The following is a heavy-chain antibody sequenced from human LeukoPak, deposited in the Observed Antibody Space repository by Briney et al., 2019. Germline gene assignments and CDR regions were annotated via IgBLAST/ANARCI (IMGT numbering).Heavy chain of an antibody. CDR2: INTLGTTK. Sequence: GGSLRLARAASGFTFSEYDMNWIRQAPGKGLEWVSFINTLGTTKFYADSLKGRFTISRDNAKSSLYLQMNSLRAEDAGVYYCVFPGGPGTFTHPHLDHWGQGTPVTVST. CDR3: VFPGGPGTFTHPHLDH. V-gene: IGHV3-11*01. D-gene: IGHD3-10*01. CDR1: GFTFSEYD. J-gene: IGHJ4*02.